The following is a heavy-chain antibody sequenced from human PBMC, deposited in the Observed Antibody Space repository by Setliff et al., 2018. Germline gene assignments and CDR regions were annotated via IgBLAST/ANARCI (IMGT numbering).Heavy chain of an antibody. Sequence: ASVKVSCKTSGYSFISYGISWVRQAPGQGLEFVGWISPYNGATDCARKLESRVTMTTDTSTSTAYLELRSLTSDDTAVYYCAISTIFGVVSPTPDAFDIWGQGTMVTVSS. J-gene: IGHJ3*02. D-gene: IGHD3-3*01. CDR1: GYSFISYG. CDR3: AISTIFGVVSPTPDAFDI. V-gene: IGHV1-18*01. CDR2: ISPYNGAT.